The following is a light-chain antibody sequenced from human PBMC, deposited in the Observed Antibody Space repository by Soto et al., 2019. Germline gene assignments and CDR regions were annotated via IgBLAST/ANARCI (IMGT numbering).Light chain of an antibody. CDR2: DFT. J-gene: IGLJ2*01. Sequence: QSVLTQPRSVSGSPGQSVAISCTGTSSDVGGHSYVSWYQHHPGKAPKLIIYDFTKRPSGVPDRLSGSKSGNTASLTISGLQAEDEADYYCCSYAGSYVVFGGGAKLTVL. CDR3: CSYAGSYVV. CDR1: SSDVGGHSY. V-gene: IGLV2-11*01.